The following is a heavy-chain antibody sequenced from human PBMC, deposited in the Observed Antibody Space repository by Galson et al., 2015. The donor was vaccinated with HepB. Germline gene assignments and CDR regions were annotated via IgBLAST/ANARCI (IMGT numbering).Heavy chain of an antibody. CDR3: AKPEGLIYSNFDY. V-gene: IGHV3-23*01. D-gene: IGHD2/OR15-2a*01. J-gene: IGHJ4*02. CDR1: GFTFNKYA. Sequence: SLRLSCATSGFTFNKYAMSWVRRAPGKGLEWVSTISGPGRSTYYADSVKGRFTISRDNSKNTLYLQMNSLRAEDTAVYYCAKPEGLIYSNFDYWGQGTLVTVSS. CDR2: ISGPGRST.